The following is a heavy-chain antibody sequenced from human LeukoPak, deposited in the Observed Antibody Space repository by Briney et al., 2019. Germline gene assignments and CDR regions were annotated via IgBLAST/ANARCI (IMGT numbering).Heavy chain of an antibody. CDR1: GFTFSSYS. Sequence: GGSLRLSCAASGFTFSSYSMNWVRQAPGKGLEWVSYISSSSSTIYYADSVKGRFTISRDNAKNSLYLQMNSLRAEDTAVYYCAKVAWFPSEFVDYWGQGTLVTVSS. J-gene: IGHJ4*02. V-gene: IGHV3-48*01. CDR3: AKVAWFPSEFVDY. CDR2: ISSSSSTI. D-gene: IGHD3-10*01.